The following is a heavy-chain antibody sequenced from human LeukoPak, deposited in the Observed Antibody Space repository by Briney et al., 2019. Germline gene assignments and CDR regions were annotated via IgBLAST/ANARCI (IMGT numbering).Heavy chain of an antibody. CDR1: GFIFTSHG. J-gene: IGHJ4*02. CDR3: ARGPYSSSWYYFEY. D-gene: IGHD6-13*01. Sequence: GGSLRLSCVASGFIFTSHGMHWVRQAPGKGLEWVAVIWFDGSNQFYADSVKGRFTISRDNSKNTLYLQMNSLRAEDTAVYYCARGPYSSSWYYFEYWGQGTLVTVSS. V-gene: IGHV3-33*01. CDR2: IWFDGSNQ.